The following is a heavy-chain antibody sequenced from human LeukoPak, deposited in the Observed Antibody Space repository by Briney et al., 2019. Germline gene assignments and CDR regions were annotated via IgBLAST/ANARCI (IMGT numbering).Heavy chain of an antibody. CDR1: GFSFSSYD. CDR3: ASATRGGYYDH. J-gene: IGHJ5*02. D-gene: IGHD3-22*01. CDR2: IGTAGDT. V-gene: IGHV3-13*01. Sequence: GGSLRLFCAASGFSFSSYDFHWVRQRKGESPEWVSAIGTAGDTYYPGSVKGRFTISRENAKNSLYLQMNILEVGDTAVYYCASATRGGYYDHWGQGTLVSVCS.